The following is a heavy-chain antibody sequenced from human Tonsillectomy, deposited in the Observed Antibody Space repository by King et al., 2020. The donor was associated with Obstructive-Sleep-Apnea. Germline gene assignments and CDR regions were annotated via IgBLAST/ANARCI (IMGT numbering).Heavy chain of an antibody. CDR2: ISYDGSNK. D-gene: IGHD5-12*01. J-gene: IGHJ4*02. Sequence: QLVQSGGGVVQPGRSLRLSCAASGFTFSSYAMHWVRQAPGKGLEWVAVISYDGSNKYYADSVKGRFTISRDNSKNTLYLQMNSLRAKDTAVYYCARDGGYSGYDQGDYWGQGTLVTVSS. CDR3: ARDGGYSGYDQGDY. CDR1: GFTFSSYA. V-gene: IGHV3-30*04.